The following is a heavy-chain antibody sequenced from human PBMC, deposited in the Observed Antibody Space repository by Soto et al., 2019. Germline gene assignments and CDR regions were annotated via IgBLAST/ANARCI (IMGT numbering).Heavy chain of an antibody. CDR1: GVSFSGYY. J-gene: IGHJ4*02. V-gene: IGHV4-59*01. Sequence: SETLSLTCAVYGVSFSGYYWTWIRQPPGKGLEWIGYIHSAGSTDYNPSLKSRVTISVDTSMNQFSLKLNSVTAADTAVYYCARFGRRLSAPVFDYWGQGFLVTVSS. CDR2: IHSAGST. CDR3: ARFGRRLSAPVFDY. D-gene: IGHD6-25*01.